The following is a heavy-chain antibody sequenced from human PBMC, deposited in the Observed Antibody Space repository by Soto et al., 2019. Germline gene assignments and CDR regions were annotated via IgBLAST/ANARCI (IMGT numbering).Heavy chain of an antibody. CDR1: VFTFSSYG. V-gene: IGHV3-33*01. D-gene: IGHD5-18*01. J-gene: IGHJ4*02. Sequence: WGALRVACASSVFTFSSYGMHWVRQAPGKGLEWVAVIWYDGSNKYYADSVKGRFTISRDNSKNTLYLQMNSLRAEDSAMYYCVRERSGYSYADSWGQGTLVTVSS. CDR2: IWYDGSNK. CDR3: VRERSGYSYADS.